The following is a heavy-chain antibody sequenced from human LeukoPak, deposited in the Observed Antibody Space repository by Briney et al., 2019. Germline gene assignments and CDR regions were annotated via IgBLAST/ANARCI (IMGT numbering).Heavy chain of an antibody. CDR3: ARQGDCSSTSCYNRDNWFDP. V-gene: IGHV5-51*01. Sequence: HGESLKISCKGSGYSFTSYWIGWVRQMPGKGLEWMGIIYPGDSDTRYSPSFQGQATISADKSISTAYLQWSSLKASDTAMYYCARQGDCSSTSCYNRDNWFDPWGQGTLVTVSS. J-gene: IGHJ5*02. CDR1: GYSFTSYW. CDR2: IYPGDSDT. D-gene: IGHD2-2*01.